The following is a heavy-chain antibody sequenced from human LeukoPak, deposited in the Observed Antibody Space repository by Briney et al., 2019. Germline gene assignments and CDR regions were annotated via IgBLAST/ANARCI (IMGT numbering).Heavy chain of an antibody. CDR3: ARGLVGASGGGTFDY. V-gene: IGHV3-53*01. CDR2: IYSGGNA. D-gene: IGHD1-26*01. CDR1: GFTVSNNY. J-gene: IGHJ4*02. Sequence: GGSLRLSCAASGFTVSNNYMTWVRQAPGKGLEWVSVIYSGGNAYYADSVKGRFTISRDNSENTLSLQMNSLRAEDTAEYFCARGLVGASGGGTFDYWGQGTLVAVSS.